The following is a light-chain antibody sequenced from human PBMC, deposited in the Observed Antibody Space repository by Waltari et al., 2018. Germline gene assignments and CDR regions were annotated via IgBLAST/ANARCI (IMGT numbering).Light chain of an antibody. CDR2: GVS. CDR3: QQYNNWPPEMYT. J-gene: IGKJ2*01. V-gene: IGKV3D-15*01. CDR1: QSISSN. Sequence: ETMMTQSPDTLSVSPGERATLSCRASQSISSNLAWYQQKPGQAPRLLIFGVSNRATGIPARFSGSGSGTEFTLTISSLESEDFGIYYCQQYNNWPPEMYTFGQGTKLEI.